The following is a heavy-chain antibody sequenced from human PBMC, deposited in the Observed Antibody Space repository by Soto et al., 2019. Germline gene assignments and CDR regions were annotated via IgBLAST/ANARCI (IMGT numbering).Heavy chain of an antibody. CDR3: ARGLRYYDFWSGYYTHYYYGMDV. J-gene: IGHJ6*02. CDR1: GFTFSSYD. D-gene: IGHD3-3*01. V-gene: IGHV3-13*01. Sequence: LRLSCAASGFTFSSYDMHWVRQATGKGLEWVSAIGTAGDTYYPGSVKGRFTISRENAKNSLYLQMNSLRAGDTAVYYCARGLRYYDFWSGYYTHYYYGMDVWGQGTTVTVSS. CDR2: IGTAGDT.